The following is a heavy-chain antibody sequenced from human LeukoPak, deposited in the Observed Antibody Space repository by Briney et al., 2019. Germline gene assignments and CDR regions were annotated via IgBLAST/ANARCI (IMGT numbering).Heavy chain of an antibody. J-gene: IGHJ3*02. V-gene: IGHV3-7*01. CDR1: GFTFSIYW. CDR3: ARADAFDI. CDR2: IKPDGSEK. Sequence: PGGSLRLSCAASGFTFSIYWMSWVRQAPGKGLEWVASIKPDGSEKYYVDSMKGRFTISRDNAKNSLYLQMNSLRAEDTAVYYCARADAFDIWGQGTMVTVSS.